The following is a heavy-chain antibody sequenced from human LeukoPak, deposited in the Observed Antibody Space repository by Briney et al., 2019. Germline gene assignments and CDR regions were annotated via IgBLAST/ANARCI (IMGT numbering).Heavy chain of an antibody. CDR2: INHSGST. CDR1: GGSFSAYY. D-gene: IGHD2-15*01. CDR3: ARGGRFAPIVVVVAATQLMDA. V-gene: IGHV4-34*01. J-gene: IGHJ6*04. Sequence: KPSETLSLTCAAYGGSFSAYYWSWIRQPPGKGLEWIGEINHSGSTNYNPSLKSRVTMSVDTSKNQFSLKLNSVTAADTAVYYCARGGRFAPIVVVVAATQLMDAWGKGTTVTASS.